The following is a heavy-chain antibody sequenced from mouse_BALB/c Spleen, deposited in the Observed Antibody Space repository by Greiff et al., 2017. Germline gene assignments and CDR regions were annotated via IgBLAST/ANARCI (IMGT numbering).Heavy chain of an antibody. J-gene: IGHJ4*01. V-gene: IGHV6-6*02. Sequence: EVMLVESGGGLVQPGGSMKLSCVASGFTFSNYWMNWVRQSPEKGLEWVAEIRLKSNNYATHYAESVKGRFTISRDDSKSSVYLQMNNLRAEDTGIYYCTRHYYGSYAMDYWGQGTSVTVSS. CDR2: IRLKSNNYAT. CDR1: GFTFSNYW. D-gene: IGHD1-1*01. CDR3: TRHYYGSYAMDY.